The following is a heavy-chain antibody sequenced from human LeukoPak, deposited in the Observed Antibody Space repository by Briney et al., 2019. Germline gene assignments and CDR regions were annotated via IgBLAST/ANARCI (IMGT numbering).Heavy chain of an antibody. V-gene: IGHV3-48*03. CDR1: GFTFSRSA. CDR3: ARETRGGTYRYNFLDY. CDR2: IDSSGTVR. Sequence: GGSLRLSCAASGFTFSRSAMSWVRQAPGKGLEWLSYIDSSGTVRYYADSVNRRFTISRDNAKNSLHLQMGSLRAEDTAVYYCARETRGGTYRYNFLDYWGLGTLVTVSS. D-gene: IGHD3-16*02. J-gene: IGHJ4*02.